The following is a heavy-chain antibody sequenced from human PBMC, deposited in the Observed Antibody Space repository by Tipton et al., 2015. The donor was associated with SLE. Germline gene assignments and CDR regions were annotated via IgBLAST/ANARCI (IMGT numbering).Heavy chain of an antibody. CDR3: ARVDTALVFPFGGYYFDY. Sequence: TLSLTCTVSGGSISSSSYYWGWIRQPPGKGLEWIGSIYYSGSTYFNPSLKSRVTISVDTSKNQFYLKLSSVTAADTAVYYCARVDTALVFPFGGYYFDYWGQGILVLVSS. V-gene: IGHV4-39*07. CDR1: GGSISSSSYY. D-gene: IGHD5-18*01. J-gene: IGHJ4*02. CDR2: IYYSGST.